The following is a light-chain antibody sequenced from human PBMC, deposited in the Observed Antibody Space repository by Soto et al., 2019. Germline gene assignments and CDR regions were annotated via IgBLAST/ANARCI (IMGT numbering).Light chain of an antibody. CDR1: SSDIGAYNF. Sequence: QSALTQPASVSGSPGQSITISCTGTSSDIGAYNFVSWYQQHPGKAPKLMLYDVNIRPSGVSNLFSGSKAGNTAFLTISGLQAEDEADYYCTSWTTSTTMIFGGGTKLTVL. J-gene: IGLJ2*01. CDR2: DVN. CDR3: TSWTTSTTMI. V-gene: IGLV2-14*03.